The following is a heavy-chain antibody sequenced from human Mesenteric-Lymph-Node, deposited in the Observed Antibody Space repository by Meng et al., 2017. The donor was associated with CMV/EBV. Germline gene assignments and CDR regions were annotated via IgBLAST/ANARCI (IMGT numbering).Heavy chain of an antibody. CDR2: IYPMLGIT. CDR1: GYTFTDYY. J-gene: IGHJ4*02. CDR3: ARVEDSDDHYLDS. Sequence: CKASGYTFTDYYMHWVRQAPGQGLEWMGKIYPMLGITNSAQKFQGRVTITADKSTSTGYMELSSLRSGDTAVYYCARVEDSDDHYLDSWGQGTLVTVSS. V-gene: IGHV1-46*01. D-gene: IGHD1-1*01.